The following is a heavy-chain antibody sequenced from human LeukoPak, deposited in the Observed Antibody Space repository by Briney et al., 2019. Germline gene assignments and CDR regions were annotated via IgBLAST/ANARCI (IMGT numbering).Heavy chain of an antibody. V-gene: IGHV4-4*07. J-gene: IGHJ4*02. CDR2: IYSSGST. Sequence: PSETLSLNCAVSGVPISSYYWSWIRQPAGKGLEWIGRIYSSGSTNYNPSLKSRVTMSVDTSKNQFSLKLRSVTAADTAVYYCARVGVAVSFDDWGQGTLVTVSS. D-gene: IGHD6-19*01. CDR1: GVPISSYY. CDR3: ARVGVAVSFDD.